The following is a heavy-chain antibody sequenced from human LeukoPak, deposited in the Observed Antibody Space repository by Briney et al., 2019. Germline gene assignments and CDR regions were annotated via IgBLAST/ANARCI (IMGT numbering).Heavy chain of an antibody. D-gene: IGHD6-13*01. CDR2: IYYSGGT. CDR1: GGSISSSSYY. CDR3: ARHPYKQQLGYFDY. Sequence: PSETLSLTCTVSGGSISSSSYYWGWIRQPPGKGLEWIGSIYYSGGTYYNPSLKSRVTISVDTSKNQFSLKLSSVTAADTAVYYCARHPYKQQLGYFDYWGQGTLVTVSS. J-gene: IGHJ4*02. V-gene: IGHV4-39*01.